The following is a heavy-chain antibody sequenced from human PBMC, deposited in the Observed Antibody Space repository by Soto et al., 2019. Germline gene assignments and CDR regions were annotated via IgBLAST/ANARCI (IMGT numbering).Heavy chain of an antibody. CDR2: IRGSGGSE. Sequence: LRLSCAVSGFTFTSYAMTWVRQAPGKGLEWVSAIRGSGGSEFYADSVKCRFTISRDNSKNTLYLQMKSLRAEDTALYYCAKGDTTMITDYYAMDVWGQGTTVTVSS. D-gene: IGHD5-18*01. CDR3: AKGDTTMITDYYAMDV. J-gene: IGHJ6*02. V-gene: IGHV3-23*01. CDR1: GFTFTSYA.